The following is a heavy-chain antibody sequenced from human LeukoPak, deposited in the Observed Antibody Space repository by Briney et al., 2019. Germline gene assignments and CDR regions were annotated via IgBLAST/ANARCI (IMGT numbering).Heavy chain of an antibody. V-gene: IGHV1-69*05. Sequence: SVMVSCKASGGTFSSYAISWVRQAPGQGLEWMGGIIPIFGTANYAQKFQGGVTITTDESTSTAYMELSSLRSEDTAVYYCARGAWCSGGSCYSELNYYYYMDVWGKGTTVTVSS. CDR2: IIPIFGTA. D-gene: IGHD2-15*01. J-gene: IGHJ6*03. CDR3: ARGAWCSGGSCYSELNYYYYMDV. CDR1: GGTFSSYA.